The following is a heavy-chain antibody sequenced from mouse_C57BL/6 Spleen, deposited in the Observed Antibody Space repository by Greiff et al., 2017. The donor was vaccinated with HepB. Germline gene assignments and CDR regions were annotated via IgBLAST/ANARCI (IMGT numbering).Heavy chain of an antibody. D-gene: IGHD2-3*01. J-gene: IGHJ3*01. Sequence: VQLKESGPELVKPGASVKISCKASGYSFTDYNMNWVKQSNGKSLEWIGVINPNYGTTSYNQKFKGKATLTVDQSSSTAYMQLNRLTSEDSAVYDCARWDGFYDGYPFAYWGQGTLVTVSA. CDR3: ARWDGFYDGYPFAY. CDR1: GYSFTDYN. V-gene: IGHV1-39*01. CDR2: INPNYGTT.